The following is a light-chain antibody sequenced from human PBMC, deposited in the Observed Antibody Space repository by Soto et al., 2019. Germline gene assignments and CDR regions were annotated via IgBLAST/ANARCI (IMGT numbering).Light chain of an antibody. Sequence: EIVMTQSPATLSVSPGERATLSCRASQSVSNKLVWYQQKPGQAPRLLIYDASNRATGIPARFSGSGSGTDFTLTISSLEPEDFAVYYCQQRSNWPPITFGQGTRLEI. CDR2: DAS. J-gene: IGKJ5*01. CDR3: QQRSNWPPIT. V-gene: IGKV3-11*01. CDR1: QSVSNK.